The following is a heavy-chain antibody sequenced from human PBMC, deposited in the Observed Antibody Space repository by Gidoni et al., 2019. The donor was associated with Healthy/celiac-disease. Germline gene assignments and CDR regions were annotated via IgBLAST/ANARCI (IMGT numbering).Heavy chain of an antibody. CDR1: GGSFSGYY. D-gene: IGHD1-26*01. CDR2: INHSGST. J-gene: IGHJ3*02. CDR3: AATLGDAFDI. V-gene: IGHV4-34*01. Sequence: QVQLQQWGAGLLKPSGTLSLTCAVYGGSFSGYYWSWIRQPPGKGLEWIGEINHSGSTNYNPSLKSRVTISVDTSKNQFSLKLSSVTAADTAVYYCAATLGDAFDIWGQGTMVTVSS.